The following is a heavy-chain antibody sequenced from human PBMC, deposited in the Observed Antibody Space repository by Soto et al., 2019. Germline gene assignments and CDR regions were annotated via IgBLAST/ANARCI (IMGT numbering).Heavy chain of an antibody. J-gene: IGHJ5*02. CDR1: GYIFNNYY. D-gene: IGHD3-22*01. CDR2: INPNGGST. V-gene: IGHV1-46*02. CDR3: ARSSSGYYGGFDP. Sequence: ASVKVSCKTSGYIFNNYYIHWVRQAPGQGLEWMGKINPNGGSTSYAQKFQGRVTMTRDMSTSTVYMELSSLRSEDTGIFYCARSSSGYYGGFDPWGQGSLVTVSS.